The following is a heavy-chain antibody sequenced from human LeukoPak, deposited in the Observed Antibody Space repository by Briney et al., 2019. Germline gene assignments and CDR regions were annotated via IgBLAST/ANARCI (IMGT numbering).Heavy chain of an antibody. J-gene: IGHJ4*02. V-gene: IGHV5-51*01. Sequence: GASVKVSCKASGYTFTSYGISWVRQAPGQGLEWMGIIYPGDSDTRYSPSFQGQVTISADKSISTAYLQWSSLKALDTAMYYCARHKEPYSNYVASDYWGQGTLVTVSS. CDR1: GYTFTSYG. CDR3: ARHKEPYSNYVASDY. CDR2: IYPGDSDT. D-gene: IGHD4-11*01.